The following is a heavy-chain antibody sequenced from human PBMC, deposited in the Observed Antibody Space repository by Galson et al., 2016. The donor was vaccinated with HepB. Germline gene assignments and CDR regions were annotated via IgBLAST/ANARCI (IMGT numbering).Heavy chain of an antibody. D-gene: IGHD1-20*01. J-gene: IGHJ5*01. CDR2: VSGSGGST. CDR3: AKAGYNSHERNNWFDS. V-gene: IGHV3-23*01. Sequence: SLRLSCAASGFTFTSYAMSWVRQAPGKGLEWLSSVSGSGGSTCYADSVRGRFIISRDSSENTLYLQMNTLRGDDTALYYCAKAGYNSHERNNWFDSWGQGTLVNVSS. CDR1: GFTFTSYA.